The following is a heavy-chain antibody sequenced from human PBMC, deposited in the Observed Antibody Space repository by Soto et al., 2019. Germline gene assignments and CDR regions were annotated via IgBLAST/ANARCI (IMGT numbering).Heavy chain of an antibody. D-gene: IGHD5-12*01. CDR1: GFTFSSYW. Sequence: GGSLRLSCVASGFTFSSYWMSWVRQAPGKGLEWVANIKQDGSEKYYVDSVKGRFTLSRDNAKNSLNLQMNSLTVEDTAVYYCARGTDRFIVTTPRTDFWGQGT. CDR2: IKQDGSEK. CDR3: ARGTDRFIVTTPRTDF. V-gene: IGHV3-7*01. J-gene: IGHJ4*02.